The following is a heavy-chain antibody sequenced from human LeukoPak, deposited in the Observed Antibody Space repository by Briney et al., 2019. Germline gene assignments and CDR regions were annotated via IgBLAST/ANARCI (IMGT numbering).Heavy chain of an antibody. Sequence: GGSLRLSCAASGFTVSSNYMSWVRQAPGKGLEWVSSISSSSSYIYYADSVKGRFTISRDNAKNSLYLQMNSLRAEDTAVYYCAREELGISAFDIWGQGTMVTVSS. CDR3: AREELGISAFDI. V-gene: IGHV3-21*01. D-gene: IGHD7-27*01. CDR1: GFTVSSNY. J-gene: IGHJ3*02. CDR2: ISSSSSYI.